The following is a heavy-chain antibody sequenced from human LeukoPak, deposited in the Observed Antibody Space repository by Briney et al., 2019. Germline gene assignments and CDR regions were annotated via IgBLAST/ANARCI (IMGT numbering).Heavy chain of an antibody. V-gene: IGHV4-61*08. D-gene: IGHD4-17*01. J-gene: IGHJ4*02. Sequence: PSETLSLTCTVSGGSICSGDYYWSWIRQPPGKGLEWIGYIYYSGSTNYNPSLKSRVTISVDTSKNQFSLKLSSVTAADTAVYYCARVSGDLRDFPFDYWGQGTLVTVSS. CDR1: GGSICSGDYY. CDR2: IYYSGST. CDR3: ARVSGDLRDFPFDY.